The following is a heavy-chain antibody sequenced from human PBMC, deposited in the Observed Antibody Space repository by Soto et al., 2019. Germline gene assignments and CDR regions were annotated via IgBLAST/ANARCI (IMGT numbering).Heavy chain of an antibody. CDR2: IRGFSPYT. D-gene: IGHD3-10*01. CDR3: ARDRGYDAHDYYYNAMDV. CDR1: GFTFRTYT. Sequence: EVQLVESGGGLVKPGGSLRLSCISSGFTFRTYTMNWVRQAPGKGLEWVSGIRGFSPYTFYAESVKGRFTISRDNAKNSLYLQMDSLRAEATAVYYGARDRGYDAHDYYYNAMDVWGQGTTVSVSS. V-gene: IGHV3-21*01. J-gene: IGHJ6*02.